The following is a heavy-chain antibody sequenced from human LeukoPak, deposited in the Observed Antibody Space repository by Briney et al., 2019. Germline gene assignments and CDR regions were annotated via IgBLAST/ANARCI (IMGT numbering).Heavy chain of an antibody. CDR2: INHSGST. Sequence: SETLSLTCAVYGGSFSGYYWSWIRQPPGKGLEWIGEINHSGSTNYNPSLKSRVTISVDTSKNQFSLKLSSVTAADTAVYYCARGGAIYGSGSYRRTYNWFDPWGQGTLVTVSS. J-gene: IGHJ5*02. CDR1: GGSFSGYY. V-gene: IGHV4-34*01. CDR3: ARGGAIYGSGSYRRTYNWFDP. D-gene: IGHD3-10*01.